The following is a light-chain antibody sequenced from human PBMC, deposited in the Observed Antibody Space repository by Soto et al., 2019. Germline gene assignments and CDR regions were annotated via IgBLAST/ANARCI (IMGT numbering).Light chain of an antibody. Sequence: VAGLIIDRCTITCRASHTISSWLAWYQQKPGKVPKLLIYAASSLHSGVPSRFSGSGSGTDFTLTISSLEAEDVATYYCQQSFSIPVTFGGGTKVDIK. CDR1: HTISSW. CDR2: AAS. V-gene: IGKV1-39*01. CDR3: QQSFSIPVT. J-gene: IGKJ4*01.